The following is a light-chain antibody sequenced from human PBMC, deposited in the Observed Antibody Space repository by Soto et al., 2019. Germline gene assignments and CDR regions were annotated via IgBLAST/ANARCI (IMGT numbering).Light chain of an antibody. Sequence: DIQMTQSPSTLSASVGDRVTITCRASQSIRNWLAWYQDKPGKAPKLLIYGASSLESGVPSRFSGIGSGTEFTLTIGGLQPDDFATYYCQHYNAFPWPFGQGTKVEIK. V-gene: IGKV1-5*01. J-gene: IGKJ1*01. CDR2: GAS. CDR3: QHYNAFPWP. CDR1: QSIRNW.